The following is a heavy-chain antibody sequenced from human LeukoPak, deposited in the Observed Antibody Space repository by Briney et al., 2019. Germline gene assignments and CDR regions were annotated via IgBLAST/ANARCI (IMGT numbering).Heavy chain of an antibody. CDR3: ARDAAQYSSGWYASSYYYGMDV. Sequence: PSETLSLTCTVSGGSISSYYWSWIRQPPGKGLEWIGYIYYSGGTNYNPSLKSRVTISVDTSKNQFSLKLSSVTAADTAVYYCARDAAQYSSGWYASSYYYGMDVWGQGTTVTVSS. D-gene: IGHD6-19*01. V-gene: IGHV4-59*01. CDR1: GGSISSYY. CDR2: IYYSGGT. J-gene: IGHJ6*02.